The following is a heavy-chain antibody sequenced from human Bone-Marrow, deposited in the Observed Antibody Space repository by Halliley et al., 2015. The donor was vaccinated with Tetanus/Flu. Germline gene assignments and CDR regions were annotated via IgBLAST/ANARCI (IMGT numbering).Heavy chain of an antibody. CDR2: VNGGGGRT. CDR3: ARDSGMIPPCHFKD. CDR1: GFIFSTNA. V-gene: IGHV3-23*01. Sequence: SLRLFCAASGFIFSTNAMSWVRQAPGKGLEWVSHVNGGGGRTYYADSVKGRFTVSRDNSKNTLYLQMNSLRAEDTAVYYCARDSGMIPPCHFKDWGQGILVPVSS. D-gene: IGHD3-10*01. J-gene: IGHJ4*02.